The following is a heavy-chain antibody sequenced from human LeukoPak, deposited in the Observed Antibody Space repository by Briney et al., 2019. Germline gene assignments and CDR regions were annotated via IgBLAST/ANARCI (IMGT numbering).Heavy chain of an antibody. V-gene: IGHV4-34*01. J-gene: IGHJ4*02. CDR3: ARDPDSSGYCFDH. CDR1: GGSFSGYY. Sequence: SETLSLTCAVYGGSFSGYYWSWIRQPPGKGLEWIGEVNHSGSTNYNPSLKSRVTISVDTSKNQFSLKLSSVTAADTAVYYCARDPDSSGYCFDHWGQGTLVTVSS. CDR2: VNHSGST. D-gene: IGHD3-22*01.